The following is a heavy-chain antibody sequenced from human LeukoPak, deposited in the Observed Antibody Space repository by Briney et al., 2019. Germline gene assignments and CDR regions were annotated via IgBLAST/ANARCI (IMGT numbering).Heavy chain of an antibody. V-gene: IGHV1-24*01. CDR3: ATVLFGRYYYMDV. D-gene: IGHD3-10*01. Sequence: GASVKASCKVSGYTLTELSMHWVRQAPGKGLEWMGGFDPEDGETIYAQKFQGRVTMTEDTSTDTAYMELSSLRSEDTAVYYCATVLFGRYYYMDVWGKGTTVTVSS. J-gene: IGHJ6*03. CDR2: FDPEDGET. CDR1: GYTLTELS.